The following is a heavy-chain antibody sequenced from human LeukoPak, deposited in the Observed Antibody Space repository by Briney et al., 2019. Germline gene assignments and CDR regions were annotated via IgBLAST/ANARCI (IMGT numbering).Heavy chain of an antibody. D-gene: IGHD5-12*01. V-gene: IGHV3-21*04. CDR2: ITSSSTYI. CDR1: GFTFSNYN. J-gene: IGHJ4*02. Sequence: GGSLRLSCAASGFTFSNYNMNWVRQAPGKGLEWVSSITSSSTYIYYADSVKGRFTISRDNAKDSLYLQMNSLRAEDTAVYYCARDPGSGYEEHFDYWGQGTLVTVSS. CDR3: ARDPGSGYEEHFDY.